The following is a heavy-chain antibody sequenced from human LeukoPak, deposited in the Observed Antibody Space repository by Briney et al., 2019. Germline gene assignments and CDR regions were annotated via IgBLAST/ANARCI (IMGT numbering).Heavy chain of an antibody. CDR2: IYHSGST. J-gene: IGHJ4*02. D-gene: IGHD3-10*01. CDR1: GGSISSSSYY. Sequence: SETLSLTCTVSGGSISSSSYYWGWIRQPPGKGLEWIGSIYHSGSTYYNPSLKSRVTIAVETSKNQFSLKLSSVTAADKAVYYCARTNYYGSGSYYYWGQGTLVTVSS. CDR3: ARTNYYGSGSYYY. V-gene: IGHV4-39*07.